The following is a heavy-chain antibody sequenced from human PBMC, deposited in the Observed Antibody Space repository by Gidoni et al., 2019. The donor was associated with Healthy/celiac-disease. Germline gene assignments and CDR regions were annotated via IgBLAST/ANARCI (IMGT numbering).Heavy chain of an antibody. J-gene: IGHJ4*02. CDR3: ARGPWYSSSWYLHGSGFASPNFDY. CDR2: INHSGST. Sequence: QVQLQQWGAGLLKPSETLSLTCAVYGGSISGYYWRWIRQPPGTGLEWIGEINHSGSTNYNPSLKSRVTISVDTSKIQFSLKLSSVTAADTAVYYCARGPWYSSSWYLHGSGFASPNFDYWGQGTLVTVSS. CDR1: GGSISGYY. V-gene: IGHV4-34*01. D-gene: IGHD6-13*01.